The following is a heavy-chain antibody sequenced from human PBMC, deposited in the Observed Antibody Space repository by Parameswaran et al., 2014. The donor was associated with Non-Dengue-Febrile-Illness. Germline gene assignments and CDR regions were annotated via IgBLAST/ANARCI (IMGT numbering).Heavy chain of an antibody. J-gene: IGHJ6*02. CDR3: ARAVDTAYYGMDV. CDR2: INPSGGST. Sequence: WVRQAPGQGLEWMGIINPSGGSTSYAQKFQGRVTMTRDTSTSTVYMELSSLRSEDTAVYYCARAVDTAYYGMDVWGQGTTVTVS. D-gene: IGHD5-18*01. V-gene: IGHV1-46*01.